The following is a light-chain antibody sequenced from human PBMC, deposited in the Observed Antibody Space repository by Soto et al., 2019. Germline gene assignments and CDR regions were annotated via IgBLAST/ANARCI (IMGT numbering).Light chain of an antibody. V-gene: IGLV2-8*01. CDR2: EVT. Sequence: QCVLTQPPSASGSPGQSVTISCTGTSSDVGAYNYVSWYQQRPGKAPKLMIYEVTKRPSGVPDRFSGSKSGNTASLTVSGLQADDEADYYCSSYAGSNNLYVFGTGTKVTVL. J-gene: IGLJ1*01. CDR3: SSYAGSNNLYV. CDR1: SSDVGAYNY.